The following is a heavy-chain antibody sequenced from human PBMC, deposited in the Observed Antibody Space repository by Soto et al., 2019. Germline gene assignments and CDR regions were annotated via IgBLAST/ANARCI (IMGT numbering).Heavy chain of an antibody. J-gene: IGHJ4*02. Sequence: GGSLRLSCAASGFTFSSYSMNWVRQAPGKGLEWVSYISSSSSTIYYADSVKGRFTISRDNAKNSLYLQMNSLKTEDTAVYYCTTDPRSRHIVATKDFDYWGQGTLVTVSS. D-gene: IGHD5-12*01. V-gene: IGHV3-48*01. CDR3: TTDPRSRHIVATKDFDY. CDR1: GFTFSSYS. CDR2: ISSSSSTI.